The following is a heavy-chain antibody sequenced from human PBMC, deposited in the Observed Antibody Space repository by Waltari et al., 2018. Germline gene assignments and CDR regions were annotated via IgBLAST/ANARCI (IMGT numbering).Heavy chain of an antibody. J-gene: IGHJ5*02. CDR2: IHHSGST. Sequence: QVQLQQWGAGLLKPSETLSLTCAVYGGSFSGYYWSWIRQPPGKGVEWMGEIHHSGSTNYNPSLKSRVTISVDTSKNQFSLKLSSVTAADTAVYYCARGSRVLRFLEWLLYGWFDPWGQGTLVTVSS. V-gene: IGHV4-34*01. CDR3: ARGSRVLRFLEWLLYGWFDP. D-gene: IGHD3-3*01. CDR1: GGSFSGYY.